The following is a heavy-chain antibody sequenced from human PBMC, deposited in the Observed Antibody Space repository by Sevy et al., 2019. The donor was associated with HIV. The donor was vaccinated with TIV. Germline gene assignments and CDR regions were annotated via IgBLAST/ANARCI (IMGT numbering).Heavy chain of an antibody. CDR1: GYTFTSYR. CDR3: AGAFCSGGSCYSLAF. J-gene: IGHJ4*02. D-gene: IGHD2-15*01. Sequence: ASVKVSCEASGYTFTSYRIYWVRQAPGQGLEWMGWISPLNGDTNYAQKFQGRVTMITDTSTRTAYMELRSLRADDTAVYFCAGAFCSGGSCYSLAFWGQGALVTVSS. CDR2: ISPLNGDT. V-gene: IGHV1-18*01.